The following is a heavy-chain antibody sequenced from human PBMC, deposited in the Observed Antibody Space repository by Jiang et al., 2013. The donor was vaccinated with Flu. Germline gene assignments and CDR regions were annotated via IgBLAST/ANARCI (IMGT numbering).Heavy chain of an antibody. V-gene: IGHV3-73*01. CDR2: T. D-gene: IGHD5-18*01. J-gene: IGHJ6*02. Sequence: TAYAASVKGRFIISRDDSKNTAYLQMNSLKTEDTAVYYCTRQDTAMPDYYYYGMDVWGQGTTVTVSS. CDR3: TRQDTAMPDYYYYGMDV.